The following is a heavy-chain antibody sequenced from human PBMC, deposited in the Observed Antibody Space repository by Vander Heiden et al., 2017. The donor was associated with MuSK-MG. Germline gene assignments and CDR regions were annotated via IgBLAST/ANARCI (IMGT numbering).Heavy chain of an antibody. D-gene: IGHD3-10*01. CDR2: IYRGGST. CDR1: GSTLISNY. CDR3: TREGRELTFDY. J-gene: IGHJ4*02. Sequence: EVQLVASGGGLIKPGGSLRLSCAASGSTLISNYVSWVRQAPGKGLGWVSVIYRGGSTYYADSVKGRFTISRDDSKNTVYLQMNSLRAEDTAVYYCTREGRELTFDYWGQGTQVTVTP. V-gene: IGHV3-53*01.